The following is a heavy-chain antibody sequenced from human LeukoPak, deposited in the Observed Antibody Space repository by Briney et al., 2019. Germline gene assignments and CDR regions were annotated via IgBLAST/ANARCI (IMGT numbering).Heavy chain of an antibody. V-gene: IGHV3-21*01. CDR3: ARGRQLVLDY. Sequence: GGSLRLSCAASGFTSSSYSMNWVRQAPGKGLEWVSSISSSSSYIYYADSVKGRFTISRDNAKNSLYLQKNSLRAEDTAVYYCARGRQLVLDYWGQGTLVTVSS. J-gene: IGHJ4*02. CDR2: ISSSSSYI. D-gene: IGHD6-6*01. CDR1: GFTSSSYS.